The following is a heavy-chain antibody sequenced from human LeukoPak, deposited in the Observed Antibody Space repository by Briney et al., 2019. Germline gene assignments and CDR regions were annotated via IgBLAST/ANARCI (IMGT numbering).Heavy chain of an antibody. J-gene: IGHJ6*04. Sequence: GGSLRLSCAASGFTFSSYWMSWVRQAPGKGLEWVANIKQDGSEKYYVDSVKGRFTISRDNAKNSLYLQMNSLRAEDTAVYYCARVGAAAGTLYYYCGMDVWGKGTTVTVSS. CDR2: IKQDGSEK. V-gene: IGHV3-7*03. CDR3: ARVGAAAGTLYYYCGMDV. D-gene: IGHD6-13*01. CDR1: GFTFSSYW.